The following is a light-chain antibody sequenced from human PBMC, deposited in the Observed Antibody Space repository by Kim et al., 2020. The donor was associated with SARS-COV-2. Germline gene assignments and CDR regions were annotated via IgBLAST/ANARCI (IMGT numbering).Light chain of an antibody. CDR3: NKYGRSPST. V-gene: IGKV3-20*01. Sequence: TPRNRTNLSYRDSQSITSNYIASYQQKPGQAPRILIYIAYARAAGIPDRFSSSGSGTEFTLTISRRETKDFAVYYCNKYGRSPSTFGQGTRMGVK. J-gene: IGKJ5*01. CDR1: QSITSNY. CDR2: IAY.